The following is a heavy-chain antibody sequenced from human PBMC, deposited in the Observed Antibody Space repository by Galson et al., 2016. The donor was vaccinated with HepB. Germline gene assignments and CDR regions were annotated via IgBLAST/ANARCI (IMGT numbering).Heavy chain of an antibody. CDR3: VKGSGDSSDWYNNWFDS. CDR1: GFTFSSFA. J-gene: IGHJ5*01. D-gene: IGHD6-19*01. CDR2: ISYNGGST. Sequence: SLRLSCAASGFTFSSFAVHWLRQAPGKGLEYVSAISYNGGSTYHAGSVKGRFTIPRDNSKNTLYLHMSSLRTEDTAVYYCVKGSGDSSDWYNNWFDSWGQGTLVTVSS. V-gene: IGHV3-64D*06.